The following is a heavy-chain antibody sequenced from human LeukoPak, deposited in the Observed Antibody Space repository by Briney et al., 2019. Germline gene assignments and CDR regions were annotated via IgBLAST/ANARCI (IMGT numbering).Heavy chain of an antibody. Sequence: TGGSLRLSCAASGFTFRSYAMSWVRQAPGKGLEWVSGISGSGGSTYYADSVKGRFTISRDNSKNTLYLQMNSLRAEDTAVYYCAKDHPKEAVAGPHDAFDIWGQGTMVTVSS. D-gene: IGHD6-19*01. CDR3: AKDHPKEAVAGPHDAFDI. CDR2: ISGSGGST. J-gene: IGHJ3*02. CDR1: GFTFRSYA. V-gene: IGHV3-23*01.